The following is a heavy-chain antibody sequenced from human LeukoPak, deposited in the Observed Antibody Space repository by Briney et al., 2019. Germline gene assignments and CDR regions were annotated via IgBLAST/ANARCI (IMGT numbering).Heavy chain of an antibody. CDR3: ARDGSGSYYSPLWV. D-gene: IGHD3-10*01. CDR1: GGTFSNYA. CDR2: IIPIFGTG. Sequence: SVKVSCKASGGTFSNYAISWVRQAPGQGLEWMGGIIPIFGTGNYAQKFQGRVTITADESTSTAYMELSSLRSEDTAVYYCARDGSGSYYSPLWVWGQGTLVTVSS. J-gene: IGHJ4*02. V-gene: IGHV1-69*13.